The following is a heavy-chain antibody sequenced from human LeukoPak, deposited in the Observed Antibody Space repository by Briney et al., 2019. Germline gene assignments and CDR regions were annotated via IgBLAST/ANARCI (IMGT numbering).Heavy chain of an antibody. V-gene: IGHV1-8*01. CDR2: MNPNSGNT. CDR1: GYTFTSYD. J-gene: IGHJ6*02. Sequence: ASVKVSCKASGYTFTSYDINWVRQATGQGLEWMGWMNPNSGNTGYAQKFQGRVTMTRNTSISTAHMELSSLRSEDTAVYYCARGWTVAGILGGSYYYYGMDVWGLGTTVSVSS. D-gene: IGHD6-19*01. CDR3: ARGWTVAGILGGSYYYYGMDV.